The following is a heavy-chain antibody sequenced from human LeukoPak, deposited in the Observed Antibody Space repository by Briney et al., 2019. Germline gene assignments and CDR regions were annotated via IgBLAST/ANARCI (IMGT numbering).Heavy chain of an antibody. D-gene: IGHD6-19*01. CDR2: INAGNGNT. CDR1: GYTFTSYA. J-gene: IGHJ6*03. CDR3: AREGGGAVAGTYDYYYYMDV. V-gene: IGHV1-3*03. Sequence: ASVKVSCKASGYTFTSYAMHWVRQAPGQRLEWMGWINAGNGNTKYSQEFQGRVTITRDTSASTAYMELSSLRSEDMAVYYCAREGGGAVAGTYDYYYYMDVWGKGTTVTVSS.